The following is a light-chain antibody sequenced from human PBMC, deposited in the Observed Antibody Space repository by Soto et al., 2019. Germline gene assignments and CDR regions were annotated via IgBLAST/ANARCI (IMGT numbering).Light chain of an antibody. CDR1: SSDVGGYNY. CDR2: DVS. J-gene: IGLJ1*01. CDR3: CSYAGSYTYV. Sequence: QSVLTQPRSVSGSPGQSVPISCTGTSSDVGGYNYVSWYQQHPGKAPKLMIYDVSKRPSGVPDRFSGSKSGNTASLTISGLQAEDEADYYCCSYAGSYTYVFGTGTKLTVL. V-gene: IGLV2-11*01.